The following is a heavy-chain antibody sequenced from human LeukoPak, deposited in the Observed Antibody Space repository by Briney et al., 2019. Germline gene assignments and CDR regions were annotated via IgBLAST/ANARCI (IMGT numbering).Heavy chain of an antibody. CDR3: AGSPLNYDFWSGYSGARWFDP. CDR2: IIPIFGTA. D-gene: IGHD3-3*01. V-gene: IGHV1-69*01. J-gene: IGHJ5*02. Sequence: GSSVKVSCKAFGGTFSSYAISWVRQAPGQGLEWMGGIIPIFGTANYAQKFQGRVTITADESTSTAYMELSSLRSEDTAVYYCAGSPLNYDFWSGYSGARWFDPWGQGTLVTVSS. CDR1: GGTFSSYA.